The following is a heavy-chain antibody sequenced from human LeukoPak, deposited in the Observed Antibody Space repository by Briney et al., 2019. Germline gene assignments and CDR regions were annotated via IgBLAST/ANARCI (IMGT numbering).Heavy chain of an antibody. CDR1: GFTFSSYS. D-gene: IGHD2-21*02. Sequence: QPGGSLRLSCAASGFTFSSYSMNWVRQAPGKGLEWVSYISSSNTIYYADSVKGRFTISRDNAKNSLSLQMNSLRDEDTSVYYCARAVTVVTRGGLVFDYWGQGTLVTVSS. V-gene: IGHV3-48*02. CDR2: ISSSNTI. J-gene: IGHJ4*02. CDR3: ARAVTVVTRGGLVFDY.